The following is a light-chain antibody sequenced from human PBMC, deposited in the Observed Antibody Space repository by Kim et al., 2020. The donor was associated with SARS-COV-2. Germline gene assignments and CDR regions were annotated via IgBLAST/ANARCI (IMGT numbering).Light chain of an antibody. CDR2: AAS. Sequence: ASVGDRVTITCRASQGISNSLAWYQQKPGKVPKPLIYAASALQSGVPSRFSGSGSGTDFTLTITSLQPEDVAVYYCQQCQGAPWTFGRGTKVDIK. CDR1: QGISNS. J-gene: IGKJ1*01. CDR3: QQCQGAPWT. V-gene: IGKV1-27*01.